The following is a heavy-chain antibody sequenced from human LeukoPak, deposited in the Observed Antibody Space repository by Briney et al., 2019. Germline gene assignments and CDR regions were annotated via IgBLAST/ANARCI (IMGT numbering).Heavy chain of an antibody. V-gene: IGHV3-48*01. Sequence: AGGSLRLSCAASGFMFSSYGMNWVRQAPGKGLEWVSYISSSSSTKYYADSVKGRFIISRDNAKNSLYLQMNSLRAEDTAVYYCAREGPRGNSQFDYWGQGTLVTVSS. CDR2: ISSSSSTK. J-gene: IGHJ4*02. CDR3: AREGPRGNSQFDY. CDR1: GFMFSSYG. D-gene: IGHD2/OR15-2a*01.